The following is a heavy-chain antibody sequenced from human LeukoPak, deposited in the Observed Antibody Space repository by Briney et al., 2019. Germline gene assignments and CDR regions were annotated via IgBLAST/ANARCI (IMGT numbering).Heavy chain of an antibody. CDR2: IYHSGST. CDR3: ASLIFCGGDCL. D-gene: IGHD2-21*02. J-gene: IGHJ4*02. CDR1: GYSISSGYY. V-gene: IGHV4-38-2*02. Sequence: PSETLSLTCTVSGYSISSGYYWGWIRQPPGKGLEWIGSIYHSGSTYYNPSLKSRVTISVDTSKNQFSLKLSSVTAADTAVYYCASLIFCGGDCLWGQGTLVTVSS.